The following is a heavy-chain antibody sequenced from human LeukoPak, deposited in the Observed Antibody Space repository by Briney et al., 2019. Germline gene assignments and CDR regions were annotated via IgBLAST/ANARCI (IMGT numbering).Heavy chain of an antibody. CDR3: AELGITMIGGV. CDR1: GFTFSSYS. D-gene: IGHD3-10*02. J-gene: IGHJ6*04. CDR2: ISSSSSYI. V-gene: IGHV3-21*01. Sequence: GGSLRLSCAASGFTFSSYSMNWVRQAPGKGLEWVSSISSSSSYIYYADSVKGRFTISRDNARNSLYLQMNSLRAEDTAVYYCAELGITMIGGVWGKGTSVTISS.